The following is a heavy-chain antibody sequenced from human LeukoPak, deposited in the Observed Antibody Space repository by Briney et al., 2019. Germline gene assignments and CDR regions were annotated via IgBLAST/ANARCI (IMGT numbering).Heavy chain of an antibody. CDR1: GFTFSSYA. Sequence: GGSLRLSCAASGFTFSSYAMHWVRQAPGKGLEWVAVISYDGSNKYYADSVKGRFTISRDNSKNTPYLQMNSLRAEDTAVYYCARAVWQQPKSYYYYYMDVWDKGTTVTVSS. CDR3: ARAVWQQPKSYYYYYMDV. CDR2: ISYDGSNK. J-gene: IGHJ6*03. D-gene: IGHD6-13*01. V-gene: IGHV3-30*04.